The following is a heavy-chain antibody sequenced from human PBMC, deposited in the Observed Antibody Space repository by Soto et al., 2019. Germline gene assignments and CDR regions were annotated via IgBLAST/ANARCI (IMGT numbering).Heavy chain of an antibody. CDR3: AKSEQQLVWRGVKDY. CDR2: ISYDGSNK. J-gene: IGHJ4*02. CDR1: GFTVSSYG. D-gene: IGHD6-13*01. V-gene: IGHV3-30*18. Sequence: GGSLRLSCAASGFTVSSYGMHWVRQAPGKGLEWVAFISYDGSNKYYADSVKGRFTISRDNSKNTLYLQMNSLRAEDTAVYYCAKSEQQLVWRGVKDYWGQGTLVTVSS.